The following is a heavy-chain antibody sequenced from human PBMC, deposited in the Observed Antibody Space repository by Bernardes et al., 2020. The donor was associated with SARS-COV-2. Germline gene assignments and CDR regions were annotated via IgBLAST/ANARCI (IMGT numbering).Heavy chain of an antibody. CDR1: GYTFTGYY. CDR3: AKETTTEVLFDY. V-gene: IGHV1-2*02. D-gene: IGHD4-4*01. CDR2: INPNSGGT. J-gene: IGHJ4*02. Sequence: ASVKVSCKATGYTFTGYYIHWVRQAPGQGLEWMGWINPNSGGTNYAQKFQGRVTMTRDTSISTAYMELSRLTSDDSAVYYCAKETTTEVLFDYWGQGTLVTVSS.